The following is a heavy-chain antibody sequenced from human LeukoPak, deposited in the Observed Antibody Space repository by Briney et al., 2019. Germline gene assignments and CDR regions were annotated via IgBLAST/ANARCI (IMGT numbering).Heavy chain of an antibody. CDR2: IIPIFGTA. Sequence: ASVKVSCKASGDTVSRYPISWVRQAPGQGLEWMGGIIPIFGTANYAQKFQGRVTITADKSTSTAYMELSSLRSEDTAVYYCATEETPIVVVVAATPLRYWGQGTLVTVSS. D-gene: IGHD2-15*01. CDR3: ATEETPIVVVVAATPLRY. V-gene: IGHV1-69*06. J-gene: IGHJ4*02. CDR1: GDTVSRYP.